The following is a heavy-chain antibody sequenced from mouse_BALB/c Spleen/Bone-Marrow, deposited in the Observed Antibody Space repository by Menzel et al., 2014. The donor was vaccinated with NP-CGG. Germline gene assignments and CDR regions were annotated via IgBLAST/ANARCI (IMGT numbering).Heavy chain of an antibody. CDR3: ARHGYYGSRAMDY. J-gene: IGHJ4*01. Sequence: EVQRVESGGGLVQPGGSLKLSCAASGFTFSSYTMSWVRQTPEKRLEWVAYISNGGGSTYYPDTVKGRFTISRDNAKNTLYLQMSSLKSEDTAMYYCARHGYYGSRAMDYWCQGTSVTVSS. V-gene: IGHV5-12-2*01. CDR2: ISNGGGST. CDR1: GFTFSSYT. D-gene: IGHD1-1*01.